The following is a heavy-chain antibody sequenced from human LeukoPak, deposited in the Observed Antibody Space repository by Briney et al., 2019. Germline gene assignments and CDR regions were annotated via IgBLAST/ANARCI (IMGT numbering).Heavy chain of an antibody. D-gene: IGHD3-22*01. J-gene: IGHJ4*02. CDR2: IYYSGST. Sequence: PSETLSLTCTVSGGSISSAGYYWSWIRQPPGKGLEWIGNIYYSGSTYYNPSLMSRVTISVDTSKNQFSLKLSSVTVADTAEYYCARLNYYDSSGNFDYWGQGTLVTVSS. CDR3: ARLNYYDSSGNFDY. V-gene: IGHV4-39*01. CDR1: GGSISSAGYY.